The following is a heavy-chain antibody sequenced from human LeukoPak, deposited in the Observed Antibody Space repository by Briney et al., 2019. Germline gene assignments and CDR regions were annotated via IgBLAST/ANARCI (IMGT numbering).Heavy chain of an antibody. CDR2: ISVYNGNT. Sequence: ASVKVSCKASGYTFSSNGISWVRQAPGQGFEWMGWISVYNGNTNYAVRLQGRVTMTTDTSTSTAYTELRSLRSDDTAVYYCARSAVGRYYGMDVWGQGTTVTVSS. V-gene: IGHV1-18*01. J-gene: IGHJ6*02. CDR1: GYTFSSNG. D-gene: IGHD1-26*01. CDR3: ARSAVGRYYGMDV.